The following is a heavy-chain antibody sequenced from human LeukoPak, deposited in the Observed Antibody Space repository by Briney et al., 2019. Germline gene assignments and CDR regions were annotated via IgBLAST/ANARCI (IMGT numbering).Heavy chain of an antibody. CDR2: IYYSGST. D-gene: IGHD3-22*01. J-gene: IGHJ4*02. Sequence: PSETLSLTCTVSGGSISSYYWSWIRQPPGKGLEWIGYIYYSGSTNYNPSLKSRVTISVDTSKNQFSLKLSSVTAADTAVYYCVRGIGERSGYFDYWGQGTLVTVSS. CDR3: VRGIGERSGYFDY. CDR1: GGSISSYY. V-gene: IGHV4-59*08.